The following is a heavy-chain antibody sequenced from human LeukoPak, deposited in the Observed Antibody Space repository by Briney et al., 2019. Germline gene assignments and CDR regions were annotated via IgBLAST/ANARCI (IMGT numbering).Heavy chain of an antibody. CDR3: AKDTGSGWDFDS. J-gene: IGHJ4*02. CDR2: VTGGGTK. CDR1: GFTFCGFA. V-gene: IGHV3-43*02. D-gene: IGHD6-19*01. Sequence: GGSLRLSCAASGFTFCGFAMHWVGQAPVRGLDWVSLVTGGGTKYYADSVRGRFTISRDNSKNSLYLQLNTLRAEDTAFYYCAKDTGSGWDFDSWGQGTLVTVSS.